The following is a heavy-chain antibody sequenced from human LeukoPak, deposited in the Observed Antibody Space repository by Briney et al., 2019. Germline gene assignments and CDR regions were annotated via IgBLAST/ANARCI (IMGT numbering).Heavy chain of an antibody. CDR3: ARGTRQQIGVAGDFYYYYMDV. CDR1: GGSISSGTYY. J-gene: IGHJ6*03. D-gene: IGHD6-19*01. CDR2: ILTSGST. Sequence: SQTLSLTCTVSGGSISSGTYYWSWIRQPAGKGLEWIGRILTSGSTNYNPSLKSRVTISVDTSKNQFSLKLSSVTAADTAVYYCARGTRQQIGVAGDFYYYYMDVWGKGTTVTVSS. V-gene: IGHV4-61*02.